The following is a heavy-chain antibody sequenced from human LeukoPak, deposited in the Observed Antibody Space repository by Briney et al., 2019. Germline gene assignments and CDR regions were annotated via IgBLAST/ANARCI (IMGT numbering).Heavy chain of an antibody. D-gene: IGHD3-3*01. CDR2: IYYSGST. CDR3: ARGVLYYDFWSGYYIPYFDY. CDR1: GGSISSYY. J-gene: IGHJ4*02. Sequence: SETLSLTCTVSGGSISSYYWSWIRQPPGKGLEWIGYIYYSGSTNYNPSLKSRVTISVDTSKNQFSLKLSSVTAADTAVYYCARGVLYYDFWSGYYIPYFDYWGQGTLVTVSS. V-gene: IGHV4-59*01.